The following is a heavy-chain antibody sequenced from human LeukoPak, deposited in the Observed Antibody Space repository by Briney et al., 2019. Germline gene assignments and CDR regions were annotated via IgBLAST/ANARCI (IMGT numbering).Heavy chain of an antibody. CDR2: MNPNSGNT. Sequence: ASVKVSCKTSGYTFTNFDINWVRQASGHGLEWMGWMNPNSGNTGYAQKFQGRVTITRNTSISTAYMELSSLRSEDTAVYYCARAPSWNYKRYYYYYVDVWGRGTTVTVSS. CDR3: ARAPSWNYKRYYYYYVDV. CDR1: GYTFTNFD. V-gene: IGHV1-8*03. D-gene: IGHD1-7*01. J-gene: IGHJ6*03.